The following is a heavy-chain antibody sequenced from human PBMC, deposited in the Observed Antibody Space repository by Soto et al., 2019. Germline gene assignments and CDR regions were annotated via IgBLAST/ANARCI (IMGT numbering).Heavy chain of an antibody. CDR2: ISAYNGNT. Sequence: SVKVSCKASGYTFTSYGISWVRQAPGQGLEWMGWISAYNGNTNYAQKLQGRVTMTTDTSTSTAYMELRSLRSDDTAVYYCARGDCSSTSCYALGMDVWGQGTTVTVSS. D-gene: IGHD2-2*01. J-gene: IGHJ6*02. V-gene: IGHV1-18*04. CDR1: GYTFTSYG. CDR3: ARGDCSSTSCYALGMDV.